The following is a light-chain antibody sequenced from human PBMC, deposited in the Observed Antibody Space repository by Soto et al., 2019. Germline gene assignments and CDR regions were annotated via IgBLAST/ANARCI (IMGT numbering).Light chain of an antibody. V-gene: IGKV3-20*01. CDR1: QSINNN. CDR3: QQYGSSPLT. J-gene: IGKJ4*01. Sequence: EVVMTQSPATLSVYPGERATLSCRASQSINNNLAWYQRTPGQAPRLLIYGASTRATGIPDRFTGSGSGTDFTLTISRLEPEDFAVYYCQQYGSSPLTFGGGTKVDI. CDR2: GAS.